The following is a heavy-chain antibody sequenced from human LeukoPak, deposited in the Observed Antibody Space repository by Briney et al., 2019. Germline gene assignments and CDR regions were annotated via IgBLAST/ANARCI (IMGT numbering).Heavy chain of an antibody. V-gene: IGHV4-4*07. CDR3: ARAPPRTGDFDY. Sequence: PSETLSPTCTVPGDSISSYYWSCIRQPARNGLEWIGRIDTSGSTNYNPSLKSRVTMSVDTSKNQFSLKLSSVTAADTAVYYCARAPPRTGDFDYWGQGTLVTVSS. J-gene: IGHJ4*02. CDR1: GDSISSYY. CDR2: IDTSGST. D-gene: IGHD7-27*01.